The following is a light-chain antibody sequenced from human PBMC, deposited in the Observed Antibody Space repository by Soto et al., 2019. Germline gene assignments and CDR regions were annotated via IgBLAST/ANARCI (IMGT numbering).Light chain of an antibody. J-gene: IGKJ5*01. CDR1: QTISSW. CDR3: QQSYNAPIT. Sequence: DIQMTQSPSTLSGSVGYRVTITCRASQTISSWLAWYQQKPGKAPQLLIYVASMLESGVPSRFSGSGSGTDFTLTISSLQPEDFATYYCQQSYNAPITFGQGTRLEI. CDR2: VAS. V-gene: IGKV1-39*01.